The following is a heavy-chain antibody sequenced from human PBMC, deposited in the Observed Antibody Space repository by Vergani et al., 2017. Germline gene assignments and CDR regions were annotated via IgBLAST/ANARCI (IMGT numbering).Heavy chain of an antibody. Sequence: EVQLVQSGAEVKTPGESLKISCKGSGYSFTSYWIGWVRQMPGKGLEWMGIIYTGDSDTRYSPYFQGQVTISADKSISTAYLQWSSLKAADTAMYYCASTSRVVTAMVYYYGMDVWGQGTTVTVSS. CDR1: GYSFTSYW. V-gene: IGHV5-51*01. J-gene: IGHJ6*02. CDR2: IYTGDSDT. CDR3: ASTSRVVTAMVYYYGMDV. D-gene: IGHD5-18*01.